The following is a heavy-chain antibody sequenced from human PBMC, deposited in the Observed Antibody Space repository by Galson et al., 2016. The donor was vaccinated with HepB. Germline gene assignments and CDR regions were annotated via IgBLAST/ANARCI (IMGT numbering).Heavy chain of an antibody. CDR1: GGTFSSYA. D-gene: IGHD2-21*02. J-gene: IGHJ4*02. Sequence: SVKVSCKASGGTFSSYAISWVRQAPGQGLEWMGGIIPIFGTANYAQKFQGRVTITADESTSTAYMELSSLRSEDTAVYYCARDLYCGGDCYLVYWGQGTRVTVSS. CDR3: ARDLYCGGDCYLVY. V-gene: IGHV1-69*13. CDR2: IIPIFGTA.